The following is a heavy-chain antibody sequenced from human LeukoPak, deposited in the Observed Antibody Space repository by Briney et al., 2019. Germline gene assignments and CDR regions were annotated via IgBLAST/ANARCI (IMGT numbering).Heavy chain of an antibody. D-gene: IGHD2-2*01. CDR1: GFTFSSYG. J-gene: IGHJ4*02. CDR3: AKGPLIVVVPAVVDY. V-gene: IGHV3-30*18. Sequence: GGSLRLSCAASGFTFSSYGMHWVRQAPGKGLEWVAVISYDGSNKYYADSVKGRFTISRDNSKNTLYPQMNSLRAEDTAVYYCAKGPLIVVVPAVVDYWGQGTLVTVSS. CDR2: ISYDGSNK.